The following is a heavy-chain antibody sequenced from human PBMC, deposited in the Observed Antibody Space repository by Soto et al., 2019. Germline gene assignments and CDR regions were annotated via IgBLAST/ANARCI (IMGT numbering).Heavy chain of an antibody. CDR1: GYTFSDSA. D-gene: IGHD1-26*01. Sequence: EVQLVESGGGLVQPGGSLKLSCAASGYTFSDSALHWVRQASGKGLEWVGRIRSKANNYATVYAESVKGRFTISRDDSKNTAYLQRNSLKTEDTAVYYCARLWSEREPNCDYWGQGTLVSVSS. CDR2: IRSKANNYAT. J-gene: IGHJ4*02. V-gene: IGHV3-73*02. CDR3: ARLWSEREPNCDY.